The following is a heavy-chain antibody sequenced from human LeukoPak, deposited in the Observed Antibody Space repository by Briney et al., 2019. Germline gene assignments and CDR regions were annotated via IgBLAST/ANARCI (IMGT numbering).Heavy chain of an antibody. Sequence: GGSLRLSCAASGFTFSSYAMSWVRQAPGKGLEWVSAISGSGGSTYYADSVKGRFTISRDNSKNTLHLQMNSLRAEDTAVYFCAYYDSSGYYYGRLRYWGQGTPVTVSS. D-gene: IGHD3-22*01. CDR2: ISGSGGST. V-gene: IGHV3-23*01. CDR1: GFTFSSYA. CDR3: AYYDSSGYYYGRLRY. J-gene: IGHJ4*02.